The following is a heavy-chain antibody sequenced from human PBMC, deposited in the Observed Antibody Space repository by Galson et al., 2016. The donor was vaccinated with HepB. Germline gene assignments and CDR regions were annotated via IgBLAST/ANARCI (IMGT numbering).Heavy chain of an antibody. V-gene: IGHV2-70*01. Sequence: ALVKPTQTLTLTCTFSGFSLSTSGVCVSWIRQPPGKALEWLAFIDWDDDKYYSTSLKTRLTISKDTSNNQVVLTMTNMDPADTATYYCARSSPYYYGSGSPFDPWGQGTLVTVSS. J-gene: IGHJ5*02. D-gene: IGHD3-10*01. CDR2: IDWDDDK. CDR3: ARSSPYYYGSGSPFDP. CDR1: GFSLSTSGVC.